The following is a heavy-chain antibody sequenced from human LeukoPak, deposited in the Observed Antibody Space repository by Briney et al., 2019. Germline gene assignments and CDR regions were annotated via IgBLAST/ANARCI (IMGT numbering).Heavy chain of an antibody. CDR3: AREVRAAAGTEGD. J-gene: IGHJ4*02. CDR1: GFTFSSYS. V-gene: IGHV3-21*01. D-gene: IGHD6-13*01. Sequence: GGSLRLSCAASGFTFSSYSMNWVRQAPGKGLEWVSSISSSSSYIYYADSVKGRFTISRDNAKNSLYLQMNSLRAEDTAVYYCAREVRAAAGTEGDWGQGTLVTVSS. CDR2: ISSSSSYI.